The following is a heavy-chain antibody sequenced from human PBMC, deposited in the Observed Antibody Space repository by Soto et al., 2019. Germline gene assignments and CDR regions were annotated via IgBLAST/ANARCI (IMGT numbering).Heavy chain of an antibody. J-gene: IGHJ4*02. V-gene: IGHV4-59*06. CDR2: IYYSGST. D-gene: IGHD5-18*01. Sequence: SETLSLTCTVAGGSINNYCWSWIRQHPGKGLEWIGYIYYSGSTYYNPSLKSRVTISVDTSKNQFSLKLNSVTAADTAVYYCAREGRTGYSFGLDYWGQGTLVTVSS. CDR3: AREGRTGYSFGLDY. CDR1: GGSINNYC.